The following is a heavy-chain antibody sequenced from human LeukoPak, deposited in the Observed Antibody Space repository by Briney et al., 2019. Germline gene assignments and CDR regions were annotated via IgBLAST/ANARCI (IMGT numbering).Heavy chain of an antibody. CDR2: IYSGGST. Sequence: GGSLRLSCAASGFTFSSYSMNWVRQAPGKGLEWVSVIYSGGSTYYADSVKGRFTISRDNSKNTLYLQMNSLRAEDTAVYYCARATNLIPNYFDYWGQGTLVTVSS. J-gene: IGHJ4*02. V-gene: IGHV3-53*01. D-gene: IGHD2-2*01. CDR1: GFTFSSYS. CDR3: ARATNLIPNYFDY.